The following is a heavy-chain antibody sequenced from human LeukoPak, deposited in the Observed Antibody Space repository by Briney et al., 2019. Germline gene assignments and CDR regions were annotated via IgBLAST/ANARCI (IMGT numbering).Heavy chain of an antibody. CDR2: ISSSSSTI. CDR3: ARDLGIVVVPAAMGY. Sequence: PGGSLRLSCAASGFTFSSYSMNWVRQAPGKGLEWVSYISSSSSTIYYADSVKGRFTISRDNAKNSLYLQMNSLRAEETAVYYCARDLGIVVVPAAMGYWGQGTLVTVSS. V-gene: IGHV3-48*01. J-gene: IGHJ4*02. D-gene: IGHD2-2*03. CDR1: GFTFSSYS.